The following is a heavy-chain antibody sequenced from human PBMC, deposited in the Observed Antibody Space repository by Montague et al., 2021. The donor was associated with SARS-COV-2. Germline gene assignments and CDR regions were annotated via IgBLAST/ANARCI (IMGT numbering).Heavy chain of an antibody. V-gene: IGHV4-59*01. J-gene: IGHJ3*02. CDR2: IYYSGST. CDR1: GGSISSYY. D-gene: IGHD6-19*01. CDR3: ARGSGWMGNAFDT. Sequence: SETLSLTCTVSGGSISSYYWSWIWQPPGKGLEWIGYIYYSGSTNNNPSLRSRVTISVDTSKNQFSLRLSSVTAADTAVYYCARGSGWMGNAFDTWGQGTMVTVSS.